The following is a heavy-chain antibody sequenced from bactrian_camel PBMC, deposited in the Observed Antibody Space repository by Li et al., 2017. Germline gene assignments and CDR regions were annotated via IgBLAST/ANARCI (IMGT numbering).Heavy chain of an antibody. V-gene: IGHV3S6*01. J-gene: IGHJ4*01. Sequence: VQLVESGGGLVQPGGSLRLSCAASGFIFSSYWMYWVRQAPGKGLEWVSSIYTNGGNSYYAESVKGRFTISKDMAKNTLYLQMNSLVPEDTVMYYCAAEPGLQVVNLRKIYVKAENFEYWGQGTQVTVS. CDR2: IYTNGGNS. CDR1: GFIFSSYW. CDR3: AAEPGLQVVNLRKIYVKAENFEY. D-gene: IGHD5*01.